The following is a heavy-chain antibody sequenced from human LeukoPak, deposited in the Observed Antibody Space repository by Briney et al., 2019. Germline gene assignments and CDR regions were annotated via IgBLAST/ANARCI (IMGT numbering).Heavy chain of an antibody. J-gene: IGHJ4*02. CDR3: ARDISYCGGDCAPYYFDY. CDR2: ISDTSTYT. Sequence: GGSLRLSCAASGFTFSDYYTSWIRQAPGKGLEWVSYISDTSTYTNYADSVKGRFTISRDNAKNSLYLQMNSLRAEDTAVYYCARDISYCGGDCAPYYFDYWGQGTLVTVSS. CDR1: GFTFSDYY. V-gene: IGHV3-11*05. D-gene: IGHD2-21*02.